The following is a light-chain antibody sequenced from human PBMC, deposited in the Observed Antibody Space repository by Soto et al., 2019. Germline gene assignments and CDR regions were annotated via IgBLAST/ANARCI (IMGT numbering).Light chain of an antibody. CDR3: HQYNNLWT. V-gene: IGKV3-15*01. Sequence: ESVMPHSPATLSVSPGERVTLSCRASQSVSSRLAWYQQKPGQSPRLLIYGASTRATGIPARFSGSGSGTEFTLTISSLQSEDFGVYYCHQYNNLWTFGQGTKVDI. CDR2: GAS. CDR1: QSVSSR. J-gene: IGKJ1*01.